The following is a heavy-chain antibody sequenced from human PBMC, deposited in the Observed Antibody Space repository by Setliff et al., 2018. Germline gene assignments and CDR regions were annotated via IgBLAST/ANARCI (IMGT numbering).Heavy chain of an antibody. CDR2: ISSSSSYT. J-gene: IGHJ6*02. CDR3: ARDRTAMVTHYGMDV. V-gene: IGHV3-21*01. Sequence: LRLSCAASGFTFSSYSMNWVRQAPGKGLEWVSSISSSSSYTYYADSVKGRFTISRDNAKNSLYLQMNSLRAEDTAVYYCARDRTAMVTHYGMDVWGQGTTVTVSS. CDR1: GFTFSSYS. D-gene: IGHD5-18*01.